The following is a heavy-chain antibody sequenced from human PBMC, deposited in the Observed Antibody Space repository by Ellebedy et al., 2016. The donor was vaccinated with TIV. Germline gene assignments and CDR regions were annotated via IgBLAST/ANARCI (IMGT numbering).Heavy chain of an antibody. V-gene: IGHV4-34*01. CDR3: ARHEGWFGDNWFDP. CDR2: INHSGST. CDR1: GGSFSGYY. J-gene: IGHJ5*02. Sequence: SETLSLXXAVYGGSFSGYYWSWIRQPPGKGLEWIGEINHSGSTNYNPSLKSRVTISVDTSKNQFSLKLSSVTAADTAVYYCARHEGWFGDNWFDPWGQGTLVTVSS. D-gene: IGHD3-10*01.